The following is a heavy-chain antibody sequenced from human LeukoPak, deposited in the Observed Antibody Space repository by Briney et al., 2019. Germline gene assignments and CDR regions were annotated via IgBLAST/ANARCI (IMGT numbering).Heavy chain of an antibody. J-gene: IGHJ4*02. CDR3: AKNRGDYFDTTAHSYDS. V-gene: IGHV3-30-3*02. Sequence: GGSLRLSCVASGFTFSSYAMHWVRQAPGKGLEWVAVISYDGSNKYYADSVKGRFTISRDNSQNTLHLQLSSLKTEDTAVYFCAKNRGDYFDTTAHSYDSWGQGTLVTVSS. CDR1: GFTFSSYA. CDR2: ISYDGSNK. D-gene: IGHD3-22*01.